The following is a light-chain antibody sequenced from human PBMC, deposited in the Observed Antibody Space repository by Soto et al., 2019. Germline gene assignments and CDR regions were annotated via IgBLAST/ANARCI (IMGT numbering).Light chain of an antibody. CDR1: QSVSSNY. V-gene: IGKV3-20*01. Sequence: EIVLTQSPGTLSLSPGERATLSCRASQSVSSNYLVWLQQKPGQAPRLLIYSTSYRATGIPDRFSGSGSETDFTLTISRLEPEDFAVYYCQQWSRSSWTFGQGTKVEIK. J-gene: IGKJ1*01. CDR3: QQWSRSSWT. CDR2: STS.